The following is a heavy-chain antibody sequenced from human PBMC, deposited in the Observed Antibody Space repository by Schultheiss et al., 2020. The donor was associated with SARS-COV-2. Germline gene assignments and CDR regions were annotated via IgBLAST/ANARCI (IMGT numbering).Heavy chain of an antibody. D-gene: IGHD6-13*01. CDR2: IIPIFGTA. Sequence: SVKVSCKASGGTFSSYAISWVRQAPGQGPEWMGGIIPIFGTANYAQKFQGRVTITADESTSTAYMELTSLRSEDTAVYYCARLEFNSWSYNWFDPWGQGTLVTVSS. CDR1: GGTFSSYA. J-gene: IGHJ5*02. CDR3: ARLEFNSWSYNWFDP. V-gene: IGHV1-69*13.